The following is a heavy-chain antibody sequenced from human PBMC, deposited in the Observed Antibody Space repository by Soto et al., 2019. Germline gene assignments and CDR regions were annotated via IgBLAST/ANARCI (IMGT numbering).Heavy chain of an antibody. V-gene: IGHV1-2*02. D-gene: IGHD1-7*01. CDR2: INPNSGGT. CDR1: GYTFTGYY. CDR3: ARDLPEYNWNYGRQFPHNWFDP. J-gene: IGHJ5*02. Sequence: ASVKVSCKASGYTFTGYYMHWVRQAPGQGLEWVGWINPNSGGTNYAQKFQGRVTMTRDTSISTAYMELSRLRSDDTAVYYCARDLPEYNWNYGRQFPHNWFDPWGQGTLVTVSS.